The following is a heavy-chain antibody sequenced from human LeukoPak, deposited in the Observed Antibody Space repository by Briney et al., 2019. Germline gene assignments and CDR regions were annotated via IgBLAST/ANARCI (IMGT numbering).Heavy chain of an antibody. Sequence: PGGSLRLSCAASRLTFSNYAMRWVRQAPGKGLEWDSTSTITGDSTYYEDSVKSRFTISRDNSKNTLYLQMNSLRAEDTAVYYCAKVLRYFMDVWGQGTTVTVSS. CDR2: STITGDST. V-gene: IGHV3-23*01. J-gene: IGHJ6*02. D-gene: IGHD3-9*01. CDR3: AKVLRYFMDV. CDR1: RLTFSNYA.